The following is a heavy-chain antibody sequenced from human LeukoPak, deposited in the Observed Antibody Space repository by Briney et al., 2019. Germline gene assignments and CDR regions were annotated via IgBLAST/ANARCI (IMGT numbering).Heavy chain of an antibody. V-gene: IGHV3-23*01. D-gene: IGHD3-16*01. CDR3: AKGGKSVFNWFDP. CDR2: ISGSGGST. Sequence: SGGSLRLSCAASGFTFSSYAMSWVRQAPGKGLEWVSAISGSGGSTYYADSVKGRFTISRDNSRNTLYLQMNSLRAEDTAVYYCAKGGKSVFNWFDPWGQGTLVTVSS. CDR1: GFTFSSYA. J-gene: IGHJ5*02.